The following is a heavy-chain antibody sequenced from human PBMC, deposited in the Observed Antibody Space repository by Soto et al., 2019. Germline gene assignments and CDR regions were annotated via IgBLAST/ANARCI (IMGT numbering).Heavy chain of an antibody. CDR2: IYYSGST. Sequence: QLQLQESGPGLVKPSETLSLTCTVSGGSISSSSYYWGWIRQPPGKGLEWIGSIYYSGSTYYNPSLKSRVTISVDTSKNQFSLKLSSVTAADTAVYYCARRSPGERAFDIWGQGTMVTVSS. J-gene: IGHJ3*02. D-gene: IGHD3-10*01. CDR3: ARRSPGERAFDI. V-gene: IGHV4-39*01. CDR1: GGSISSSSYY.